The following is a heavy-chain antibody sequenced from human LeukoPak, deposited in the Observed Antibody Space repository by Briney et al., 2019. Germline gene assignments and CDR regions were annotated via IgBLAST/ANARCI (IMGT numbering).Heavy chain of an antibody. Sequence: GGSLRLSCAASGFTFSSYSMNWVRQAPGKGLEWVSYISSSSSTIYYADSVKGRFTISRDNAKNSLYLQMNSLRAEDTAVYYCASASGYSGYDPFDYWGQGTLVNVSS. D-gene: IGHD5-12*01. CDR1: GFTFSSYS. J-gene: IGHJ4*02. CDR3: ASASGYSGYDPFDY. CDR2: ISSSSSTI. V-gene: IGHV3-48*04.